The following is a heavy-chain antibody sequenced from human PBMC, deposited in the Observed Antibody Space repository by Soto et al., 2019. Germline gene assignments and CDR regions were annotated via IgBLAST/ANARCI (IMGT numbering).Heavy chain of an antibody. CDR2: INPSGGST. CDR1: GYTFTSYY. V-gene: IGHV1-46*01. J-gene: IGHJ4*02. Sequence: ASVKVSCKASGYTFTSYYMHWVRQAPGQGLEWMGIINPSGGSTSYAQKFQGRVTMTSDTSTSTVYMELSSLRSEDTAAYYCARHRPRYHGISYYFDYWGQRTLGTVSS. CDR3: ARHRPRYHGISYYFDY. D-gene: IGHD2-2*01.